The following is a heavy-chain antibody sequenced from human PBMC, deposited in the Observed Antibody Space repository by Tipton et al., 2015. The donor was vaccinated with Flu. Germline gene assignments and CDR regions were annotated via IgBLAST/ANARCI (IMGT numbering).Heavy chain of an antibody. CDR2: INHGEST. Sequence: TLSLTCAVNGGSFSGYYWTWIRQPPGKGLEWIGEINHGESTNYKSSLKSRVTISVDTSKNQFSLKLSSVTAADTAVYYCARGWQWLADAFDYWGQGTLVTVSS. J-gene: IGHJ4*02. CDR1: GGSFSGYY. CDR3: ARGWQWLADAFDY. D-gene: IGHD6-19*01. V-gene: IGHV4-34*01.